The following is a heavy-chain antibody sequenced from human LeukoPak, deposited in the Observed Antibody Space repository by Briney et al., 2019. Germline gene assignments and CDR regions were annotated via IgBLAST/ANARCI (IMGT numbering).Heavy chain of an antibody. CDR3: ARGSSLDDAFDI. CDR2: ISSSSSYI. Sequence: GGSLRHSCAASGFTFSSYSMNWVRQAPGKGLEWVSSISSSSSYIYYADSVKGRFTISRDNAKNSLYLQMNSLRAEDTAVYYCARGSSLDDAFDIWGQGTMVTVSS. D-gene: IGHD1-1*01. V-gene: IGHV3-21*01. J-gene: IGHJ3*02. CDR1: GFTFSSYS.